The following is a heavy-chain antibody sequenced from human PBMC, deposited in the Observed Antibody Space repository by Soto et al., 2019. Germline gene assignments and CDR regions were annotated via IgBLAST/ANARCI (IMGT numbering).Heavy chain of an antibody. CDR2: IYIAGNT. CDR1: GLTVRTNY. J-gene: IGHJ3*02. Sequence: EVQLVESGGGLIQPGGPWRLPWAPSGLTVRTNYMSGAAQPPGKGLEWVPVIYIAGNTYYADSVKGRFTISRDNSKNTVFLQMNSLRADDTAVYYCARDEGRNAFDIWGQGTMVTVSS. CDR3: ARDEGRNAFDI. V-gene: IGHV3-53*01.